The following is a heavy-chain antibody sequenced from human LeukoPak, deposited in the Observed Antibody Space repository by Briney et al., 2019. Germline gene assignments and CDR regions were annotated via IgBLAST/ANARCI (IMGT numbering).Heavy chain of an antibody. CDR1: GYPINNAYY. V-gene: IGHV4-38-2*01. CDR3: ARQYDSYFYYYLDL. J-gene: IGHJ6*03. Sequence: SETLSLTCGVSGYPINNAYYWVWIRQPPGKGLEWIGSLYHPDSTYYNPSLKSRVTMSVDTSRNQFSLRLSFVTAADTAVYYCARQYDSYFYYYLDLWGTGTTVTVSS. CDR2: LYHPDST. D-gene: IGHD2-2*01.